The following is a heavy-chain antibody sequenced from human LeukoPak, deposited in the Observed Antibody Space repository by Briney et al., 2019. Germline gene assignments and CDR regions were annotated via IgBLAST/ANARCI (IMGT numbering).Heavy chain of an antibody. D-gene: IGHD6-19*01. CDR3: AKARNRQWLAHYYFDY. Sequence: GGSLTLSCAASGFSFSSYAMSWVRQAPGTGLEWASAISGSGGSTYYADPVKGRFTISRDNSKNTLYLQMNSLRAEDTAVYYCAKARNRQWLAHYYFDYWGQGTLVTVSS. J-gene: IGHJ4*02. CDR1: GFSFSSYA. V-gene: IGHV3-23*01. CDR2: ISGSGGST.